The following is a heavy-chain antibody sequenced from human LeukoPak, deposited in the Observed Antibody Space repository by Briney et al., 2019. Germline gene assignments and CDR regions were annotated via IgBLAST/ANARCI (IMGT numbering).Heavy chain of an antibody. J-gene: IGHJ4*02. Sequence: ASVKVSCKASGYTFTGYYMHWVRQAPGQGLEWMGWINPNSGGTNYAQKFQGRVTMTRDTSISTAYMELSRLRSDDTAVYYCARDGGVDFWSGYSYYFDYWGQGTLVTVSS. CDR1: GYTFTGYY. CDR3: ARDGGVDFWSGYSYYFDY. V-gene: IGHV1-2*02. D-gene: IGHD3-3*01. CDR2: INPNSGGT.